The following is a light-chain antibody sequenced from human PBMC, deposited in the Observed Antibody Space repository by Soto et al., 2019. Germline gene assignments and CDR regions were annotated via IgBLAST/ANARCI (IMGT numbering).Light chain of an antibody. V-gene: IGLV1-44*01. CDR2: YNN. Sequence: QSVLTQPASVSETPGQTVSISCSGSNSNIASNTVNWYQHLPGTAPKLLIYYNNQRPSGVPDRFSGSKSGTSASLAISGLQSEDESDYYCAAWDDTLKRYVFGTGTKVTAL. CDR1: NSNIASNT. J-gene: IGLJ1*01. CDR3: AAWDDTLKRYV.